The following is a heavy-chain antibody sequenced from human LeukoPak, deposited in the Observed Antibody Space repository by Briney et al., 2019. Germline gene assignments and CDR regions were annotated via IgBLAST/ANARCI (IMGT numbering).Heavy chain of an antibody. Sequence: ASVKASCKASGYTFTGYYMHWVRQAPGQGLEWMGWISPNSGGTNSAQKFQGRVTMTRDTSISTAYMELSSLRSDDTAVYYCAREHPEGGYLRDPYPFDYWGQGTLVTVSS. CDR2: ISPNSGGT. D-gene: IGHD5-18*01. V-gene: IGHV1-2*02. CDR1: GYTFTGYY. J-gene: IGHJ4*02. CDR3: AREHPEGGYLRDPYPFDY.